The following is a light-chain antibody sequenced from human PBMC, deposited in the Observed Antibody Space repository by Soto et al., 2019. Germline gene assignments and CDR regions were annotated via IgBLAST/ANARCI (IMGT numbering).Light chain of an antibody. V-gene: IGKV3-11*01. CDR1: QSVSSY. CDR2: DAS. J-gene: IGKJ5*01. Sequence: EIVLTQPPATLSLSPGERATLSCRASQSVSSYLAWYQQKPGQAPRLLIYDASNRATGIPARFSGSGSGTDFTLTISSLEPEDFAVYYCQQRSNWITFGQGTRLESK. CDR3: QQRSNWIT.